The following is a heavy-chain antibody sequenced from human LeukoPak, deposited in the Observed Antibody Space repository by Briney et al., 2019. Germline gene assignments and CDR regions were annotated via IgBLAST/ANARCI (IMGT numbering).Heavy chain of an antibody. D-gene: IGHD5-24*01. J-gene: IGHJ3*02. V-gene: IGHV1-18*01. CDR2: ITGYNGNT. CDR3: AREMATIPYAFDI. CDR1: GYTFTRHG. Sequence: ASVKVSCKASGYTFTRHGISWLRQAPGQGLEWMGWITGYNGNTDHSQKFQGRVTMTTDTSTTTAYMDLRSLTSDDTAVYYCAREMATIPYAFDIWGQGTMVTVSS.